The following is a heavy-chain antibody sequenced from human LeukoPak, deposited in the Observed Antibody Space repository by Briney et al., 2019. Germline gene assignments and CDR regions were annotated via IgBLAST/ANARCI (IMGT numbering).Heavy chain of an antibody. Sequence: GGSLGLSCAASGFTFGSYSMNWVRQAPGKGLEWVSSISSSSSYIYYADSVKGRFTISRDNAKNSLYLQMNSLRAEGTAVYYCARAVLVIDAFDIWGQGTMVTVSS. D-gene: IGHD3-9*01. CDR3: ARAVLVIDAFDI. CDR2: ISSSSSYI. J-gene: IGHJ3*02. CDR1: GFTFGSYS. V-gene: IGHV3-21*01.